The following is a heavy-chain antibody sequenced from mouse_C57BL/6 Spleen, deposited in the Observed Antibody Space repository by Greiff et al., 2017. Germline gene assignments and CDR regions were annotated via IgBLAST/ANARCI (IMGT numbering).Heavy chain of an antibody. V-gene: IGHV5-16*01. CDR1: GFTFSDYY. CDR2: INYDGSST. Sequence: EVNLVESEGGLVQPGSSMKLSCTASGFTFSDYYMAWVRQVPEKGLEWVANINYDGSSTYYLDSLKSRFIISRDNAKNILYLQMSSLKAEDTATYYCARLYGSSPAWFAYWGQGTLVTVSA. CDR3: ARLYGSSPAWFAY. J-gene: IGHJ3*01. D-gene: IGHD1-1*01.